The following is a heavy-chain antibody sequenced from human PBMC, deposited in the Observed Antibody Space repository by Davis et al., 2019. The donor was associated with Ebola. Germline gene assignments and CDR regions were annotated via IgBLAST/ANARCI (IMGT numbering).Heavy chain of an antibody. CDR3: AKDNFPYGMDV. CDR1: GFTFSSYG. CDR2: ISYDGSNK. J-gene: IGHJ6*04. Sequence: GESLKISCAASGFTFSSYGMHWVRQAPGKGLEWVAVISYDGSNKYYADSVKGRFTISRDNSKNTLYLQMNSLRAEDTAVYYCAKDNFPYGMDVWGKGTTVIVSS. V-gene: IGHV3-30*18.